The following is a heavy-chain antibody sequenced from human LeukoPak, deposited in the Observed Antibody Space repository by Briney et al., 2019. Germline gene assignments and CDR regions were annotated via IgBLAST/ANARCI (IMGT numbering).Heavy chain of an antibody. J-gene: IGHJ4*02. CDR1: GTRVSDNY. CDR3: AKAYYDDYATAPRDFYY. D-gene: IGHD4-17*01. Sequence: GGSLRLSCEASGTRVSDNYMYWVRQAPGKGLEWVSLIHSGGSTYYADSVKGRFTIARDKSKNTVYLQMNSLRAEDTAVYYCAKAYYDDYATAPRDFYYWGQGTLVTVSS. CDR2: IHSGGST. V-gene: IGHV3-53*01.